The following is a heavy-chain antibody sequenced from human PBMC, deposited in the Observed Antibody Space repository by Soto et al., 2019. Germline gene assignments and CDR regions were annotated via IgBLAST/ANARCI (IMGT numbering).Heavy chain of an antibody. V-gene: IGHV3-66*04. J-gene: IGHJ4*02. Sequence: PGGSLRLSCAASGFTVSSNYMSWVRQAPGKGLEWVSVIYSGGSTYYADSVKGRFTISRDNSKNTLYLQMNSLRAEDTAVYYCARLQAGSCYFDYWGQGTLVTVSS. CDR2: IYSGGST. D-gene: IGHD2-15*01. CDR3: ARLQAGSCYFDY. CDR1: GFTVSSNY.